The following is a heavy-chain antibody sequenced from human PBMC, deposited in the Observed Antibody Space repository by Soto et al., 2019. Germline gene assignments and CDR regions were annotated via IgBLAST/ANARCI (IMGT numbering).Heavy chain of an antibody. CDR2: MNPNSGNT. Sequence: QVQLVQSGAEVKKPGASVKVSCKASGYTFTSYDINWVRQATGQGLECMGWMNPNSGNTGYAHKVQGRFTMTRKNSISTASTEQSSMRSEDRALLFMARGMVGRGLRFEPRHYYYMDVWGKGTTVTVS. J-gene: IGHJ6*03. V-gene: IGHV1-8*01. CDR3: ARGMVGRGLRFEPRHYYYMDV. CDR1: GYTFTSYD. D-gene: IGHD5-12*01.